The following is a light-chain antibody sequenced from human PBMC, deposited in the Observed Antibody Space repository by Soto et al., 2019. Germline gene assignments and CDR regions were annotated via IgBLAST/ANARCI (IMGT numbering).Light chain of an antibody. CDR2: DNN. CDR1: SSNIGNTY. J-gene: IGLJ2*01. V-gene: IGLV1-51*01. Sequence: QAVLTQPPSVSAAPGQKVTISCSGSSSNIGNTYVSWYQQLPGTAPKLLIYDNNKRPSGIPDRFSGSKSGTSATLGITGLQTGDEDDYYCGTWDRSLSVEVFGGGTKLTVL. CDR3: GTWDRSLSVEV.